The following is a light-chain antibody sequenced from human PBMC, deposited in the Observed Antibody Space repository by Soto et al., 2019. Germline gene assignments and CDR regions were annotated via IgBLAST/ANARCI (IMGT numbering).Light chain of an antibody. J-gene: IGKJ3*01. CDR3: QQSYSGFT. CDR1: QSIRSY. CDR2: AAS. Sequence: DIQMTQSPSSLSASVGDRVTITCRASQSIRSYLNWYQQKPGKAPKLLIYAASSLQSGVPSRFSGCGSGTDFTLTISSLQPEDFATYYCQQSYSGFTFGPGTKVDIK. V-gene: IGKV1-39*01.